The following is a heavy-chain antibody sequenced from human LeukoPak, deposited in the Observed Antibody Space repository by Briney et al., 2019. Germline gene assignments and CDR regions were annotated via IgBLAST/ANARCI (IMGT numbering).Heavy chain of an antibody. CDR2: FHYSGSN. CDR3: ARHEYQVFPPANWFDP. D-gene: IGHD6-6*01. Sequence: SDTLSLTCTVSGDSVNSSNFFWGWIRQPPGKGLEWIGSFHYSGSNFYNPSLKSRLTISVDTSRNHFSLKLTSVTAADTAVYYCARHEYQVFPPANWFDPWGQGTLVTVSS. J-gene: IGHJ5*02. CDR1: GDSVNSSNFF. V-gene: IGHV4-39*02.